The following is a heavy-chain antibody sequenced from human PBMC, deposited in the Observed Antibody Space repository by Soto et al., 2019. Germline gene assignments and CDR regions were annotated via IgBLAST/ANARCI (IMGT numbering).Heavy chain of an antibody. J-gene: IGHJ5*02. CDR3: ARATPHAFWSGP. D-gene: IGHD3-3*01. V-gene: IGHV1-3*05. CDR2: INAGNGNT. Sequence: QVQLVQSGAEEKKPGASVKVSCKASGYTFTSYAMHWVRQAPGQRLEWMGWINAGNGNTKYSQKFQGRVTITRDTCASTAYMELSSLRSEDTAVYYCARATPHAFWSGPWGQGTLVTVSS. CDR1: GYTFTSYA.